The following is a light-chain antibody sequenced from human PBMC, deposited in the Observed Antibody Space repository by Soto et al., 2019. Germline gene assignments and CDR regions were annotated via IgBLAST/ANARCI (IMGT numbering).Light chain of an antibody. Sequence: EIVFTQSPGTRSLGPVERGTLSCMASQSVSTNYLAWYQQKPGQAPRLLIYDASTRATGIPARFSGSGSGTDFTLTISSLEPEDFAVYYCHQRQYWPPITFGQGTRLEI. CDR1: QSVSTNY. V-gene: IGKV3D-20*02. CDR3: HQRQYWPPIT. CDR2: DAS. J-gene: IGKJ5*01.